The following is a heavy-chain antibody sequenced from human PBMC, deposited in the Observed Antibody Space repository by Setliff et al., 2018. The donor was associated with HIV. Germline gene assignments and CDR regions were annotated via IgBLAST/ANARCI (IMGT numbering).Heavy chain of an antibody. CDR2: VYHDGNS. CDR1: GLSINFGYY. D-gene: IGHD5-18*01. J-gene: IGHJ6*03. V-gene: IGHV4-38-2*02. Sequence: PSETLSLTCSVSGLSINFGYYWGWIRQPPGKELEWIGSVYHDGNSYFNPSLKSRVTISMGTSKNQFSLKLSSVTAADTAVYCCAREGRYSYGNPNYMDVWGKGTTVTVSS. CDR3: AREGRYSYGNPNYMDV.